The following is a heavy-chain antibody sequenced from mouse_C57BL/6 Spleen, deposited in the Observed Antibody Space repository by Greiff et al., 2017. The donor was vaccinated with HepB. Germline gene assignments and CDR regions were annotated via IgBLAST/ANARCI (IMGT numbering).Heavy chain of an antibody. CDR1: GFNIKDYY. Sequence: EVQLQQSGAELVRPGASVKLSCTASGFNIKDYYMHWVKQRPEQGLEWIGRIDPEDGDTEYAPKFQGKATMTADTSSNTAYLQISSLTSEDTAVYYCTTHYYGTRGAMDYWGQGTSVTVSS. J-gene: IGHJ4*01. CDR2: IDPEDGDT. D-gene: IGHD1-1*01. CDR3: TTHYYGTRGAMDY. V-gene: IGHV14-1*01.